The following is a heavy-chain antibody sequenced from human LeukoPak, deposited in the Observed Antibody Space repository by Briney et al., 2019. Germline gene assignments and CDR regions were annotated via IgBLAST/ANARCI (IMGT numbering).Heavy chain of an antibody. CDR3: AKDMDTMMIIFNPF. CDR1: GFILNSYG. J-gene: IGHJ4*02. Sequence: QTGGSLRLSCAASGFILNSYGMHWVRQAPGKGLEWVADIWFDGKNQHFADSVRGRFAISGDNSKNTVYLQMDGLRVEDTAVYYCAKDMDTMMIIFNPFWGQGTLVTVSS. V-gene: IGHV3-33*03. CDR2: IWFDGKNQ. D-gene: IGHD3-22*01.